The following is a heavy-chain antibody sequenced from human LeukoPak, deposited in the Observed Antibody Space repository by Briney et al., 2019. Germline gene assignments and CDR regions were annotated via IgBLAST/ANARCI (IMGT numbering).Heavy chain of an antibody. CDR1: GGSISSYY. V-gene: IGHV4-59*01. J-gene: IGHJ4*02. Sequence: SETLSLTCTVSGGSISSYYWSWLRQPPGKGLEWIGYIYYTGRTDYNPSLKSRVSISVDTSKNQFSLKLSSVTAADTAVYYCARDSSGYYLFDYWGQGTLVTVSS. D-gene: IGHD3-22*01. CDR2: IYYTGRT. CDR3: ARDSSGYYLFDY.